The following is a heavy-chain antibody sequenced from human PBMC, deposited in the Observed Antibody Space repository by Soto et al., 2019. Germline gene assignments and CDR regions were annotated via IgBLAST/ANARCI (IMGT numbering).Heavy chain of an antibody. CDR1: GFTFSSYT. J-gene: IGHJ4*02. CDR3: ARGAGIAVAGTSFDY. CDR2: ISYDGSNK. D-gene: IGHD6-19*01. Sequence: QVQLVESGGGVVQPGRSLRLSCAASGFTFSSYTMHWVRQAPGKGLEWVALISYDGSNKYYADSVKGRFTISRDNSKNTLYLQMNSLRAEDTAVYYSARGAGIAVAGTSFDYWGQGTLVTVSS. V-gene: IGHV3-30-3*01.